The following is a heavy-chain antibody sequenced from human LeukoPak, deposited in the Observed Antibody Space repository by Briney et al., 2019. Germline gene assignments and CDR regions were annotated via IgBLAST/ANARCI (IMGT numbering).Heavy chain of an antibody. J-gene: IGHJ4*02. CDR3: ATSPSAGY. V-gene: IGHV3-66*01. CDR1: GFSFSNAW. CDR2: IYSGGIT. Sequence: QAGGSLRLSCAASGFSFSNAWMSWVRQAPGKGLEWVSFIYSGGITHYADSVKGRFTISRDSSKNTLFLQMNSLSAEDTAVYYCATSPSAGYWGQGTLVTVSS.